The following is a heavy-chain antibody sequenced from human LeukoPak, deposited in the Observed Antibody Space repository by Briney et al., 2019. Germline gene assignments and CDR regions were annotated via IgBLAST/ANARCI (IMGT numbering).Heavy chain of an antibody. CDR3: AATVDGYNNP. V-gene: IGHV3-48*03. J-gene: IGHJ5*02. CDR2: ISSSGSTI. D-gene: IGHD5-24*01. CDR1: GFTFSSYE. Sequence: GGSLRLSCAASGFTFSSYEMNWVRQAPGKGLEWVSYISSSGSTIYYADSVKGRFTISRDNAKNSLYLQMNSLRAEDTAVYYCAATVDGYNNPWGQGTLVTVSS.